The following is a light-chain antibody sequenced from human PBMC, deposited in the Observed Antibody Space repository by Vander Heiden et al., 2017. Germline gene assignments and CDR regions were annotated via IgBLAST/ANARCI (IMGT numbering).Light chain of an antibody. CDR3: QQDCSSPLT. Sequence: EIVLTQSPGTLSLSPGERATLSCRASQIVSSNFSAWYQQSPGQAPRVLIYGASSRATGIPDRFSGSGSGTDFTLTISRLEPEDFAVYYCQQDCSSPLTFGHGTKVDIK. J-gene: IGKJ3*01. CDR1: QIVSSNF. CDR2: GAS. V-gene: IGKV3-20*01.